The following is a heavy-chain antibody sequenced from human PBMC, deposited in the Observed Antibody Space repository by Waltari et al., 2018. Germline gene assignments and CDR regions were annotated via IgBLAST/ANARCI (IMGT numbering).Heavy chain of an antibody. Sequence: QLQLQESGPGLLKPSETLSLTCTVSGGSISSSPYYWGWIRQPPGKGLEWIGSISYSGSTYSTPSVKIRITISVDTSKNQFSLKLSSVIAADTAVYYCARLCLGCPFDYWGQGTLVTVSS. V-gene: IGHV4-39*01. CDR2: ISYSGST. CDR1: GGSISSSPYY. D-gene: IGHD6-19*01. J-gene: IGHJ4*02. CDR3: ARLCLGCPFDY.